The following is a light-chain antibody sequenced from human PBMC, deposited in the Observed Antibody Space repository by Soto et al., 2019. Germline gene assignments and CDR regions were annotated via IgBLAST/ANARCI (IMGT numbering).Light chain of an antibody. CDR2: GNT. CDR1: SSNTGARYD. Sequence: QSVLTQPPSVSGAPGQTVAISCTGTSSNTGARYDVHWYQQLPGTAPKLLIYGNTNRPSGVPDRFSGSKSGTSASLAITGLQAEDEADYYCQSYDSSLSAHVVFGGGTKVTVL. CDR3: QSYDSSLSAHVV. J-gene: IGLJ2*01. V-gene: IGLV1-40*01.